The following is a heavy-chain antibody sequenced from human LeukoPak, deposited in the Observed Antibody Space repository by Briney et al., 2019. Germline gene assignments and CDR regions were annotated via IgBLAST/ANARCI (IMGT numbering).Heavy chain of an antibody. D-gene: IGHD1-1*01. CDR3: ARTGNPPTGDY. CDR2: IYSGGST. CDR1: GFTVSSSY. V-gene: IGHV3-53*01. Sequence: GGSLRLSCAASGFTVSSSYMSWVRQAPGQGLEWVSVIYSGGSTYYADSVKDRFTISRDNSKNTLYLQMNSVRAEDTAVYYCARTGNPPTGDYWGQGSLVTVSS. J-gene: IGHJ4*02.